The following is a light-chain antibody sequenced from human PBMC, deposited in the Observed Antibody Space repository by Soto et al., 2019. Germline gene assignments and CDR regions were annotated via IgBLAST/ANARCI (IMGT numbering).Light chain of an antibody. J-gene: IGLJ1*01. Sequence: QSALTQPASVSGSPGQSITISCTGTSSDIGDYNYVSWYQQRPGKAPKLMIYDVSNRPSGVSNRFSGSKSGSTASLTISGLQAEDEAEYDCSSYASSSTIYVFGTGTKLTVL. CDR1: SSDIGDYNY. V-gene: IGLV2-14*01. CDR2: DVS. CDR3: SSYASSSTIYV.